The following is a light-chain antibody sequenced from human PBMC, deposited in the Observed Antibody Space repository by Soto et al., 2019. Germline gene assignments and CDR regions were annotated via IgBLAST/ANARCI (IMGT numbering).Light chain of an antibody. CDR1: TSDIGAYNY. CDR2: EVS. V-gene: IGLV2-14*01. J-gene: IGLJ3*02. Sequence: QSALTQPASVSGSPGQSITISCTGTTSDIGAYNYVSWYQHHPGKAPKLMIYEVSNRPSGVSHRVSASKSGNTASLTISGLQTEDEADYFCASYTSSRTWVFGGGTQLTVL. CDR3: ASYTSSRTWV.